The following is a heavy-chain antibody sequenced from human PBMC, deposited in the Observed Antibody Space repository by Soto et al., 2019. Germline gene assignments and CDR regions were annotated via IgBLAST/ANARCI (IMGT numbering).Heavy chain of an antibody. CDR1: GGSNTSSGSA. D-gene: IGHD1-1*01. CDR3: ARHIHNQGFEYYFDS. J-gene: IGHJ4*02. Sequence: QLQLQESGPGLVKPSETLSLTCNASGGSNTSSGSAWGWIRQSPGKGLEWIGTIDYSGNIYYIPSLKSRITISVDTSKNQISLKLSSVTAADTAVYYCARHIHNQGFEYYFDSWGQGTLVTVSS. V-gene: IGHV4-39*01. CDR2: IDYSGNI.